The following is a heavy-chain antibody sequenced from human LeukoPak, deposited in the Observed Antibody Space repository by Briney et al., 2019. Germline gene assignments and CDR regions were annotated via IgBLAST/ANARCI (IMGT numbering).Heavy chain of an antibody. CDR1: GASINTSNFY. CDR3: ARGIDDSSGYYLNYFDY. D-gene: IGHD3-22*01. J-gene: IGHJ4*02. V-gene: IGHV4-39*01. Sequence: PSETLSLTCTVSGASINTSNFYWGWIRQPPGKGLESIGSVSHTGSTYSNPSLNSRVTISVDTSKNQFSLKLSSVTAADTAVYYCARGIDDSSGYYLNYFDYWGQGTLVTVSS. CDR2: VSHTGST.